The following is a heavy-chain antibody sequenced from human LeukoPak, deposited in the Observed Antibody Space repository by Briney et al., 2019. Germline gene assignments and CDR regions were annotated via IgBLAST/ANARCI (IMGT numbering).Heavy chain of an antibody. Sequence: SETLSLTCSVSGSSISSDYYWGWVRQPPGKGLEWVGSIKHRGRSYYNPSLKSRVTISVDTSKNQFSLQLSSVTAADTAVYYCARVVGATSIDYWGQGILVTVSS. CDR2: IKHRGRS. CDR1: GSSISSDYY. V-gene: IGHV4-38-2*02. CDR3: ARVVGATSIDY. J-gene: IGHJ4*02. D-gene: IGHD2-15*01.